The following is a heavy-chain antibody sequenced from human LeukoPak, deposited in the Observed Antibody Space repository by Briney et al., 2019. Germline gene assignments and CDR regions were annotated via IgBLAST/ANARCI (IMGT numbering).Heavy chain of an antibody. CDR1: GYTFTSYG. CDR2: ISAYNGNT. CDR3: AREGPETYYFDF. J-gene: IGHJ4*02. Sequence: ASVNVSCKASGYTFTSYGISWVRQAPGQGLEWMGWISAYNGNTNYAQKFLGRITMTRDTSTSAVHMELSSLRSEDTAVYYCAREGPETYYFDFWGQGTLVTVSS. D-gene: IGHD5-24*01. V-gene: IGHV1-18*01.